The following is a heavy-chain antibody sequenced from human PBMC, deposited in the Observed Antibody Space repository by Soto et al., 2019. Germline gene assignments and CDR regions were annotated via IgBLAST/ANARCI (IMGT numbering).Heavy chain of an antibody. CDR2: IYHSGST. CDR1: GGSIRSGGYS. J-gene: IGHJ5*02. V-gene: IGHV4-30-2*01. D-gene: IGHD3-3*01. CDR3: ARSISP. Sequence: PSETLSLTCAVSGGSIRSGGYSWSWIRQPPGKGLEWIGYIYHSGSTYYNPSLKSRVTISVDRSKNQFSLKLSSVTAADTAVYYCARSISPWGQGTLVTVSS.